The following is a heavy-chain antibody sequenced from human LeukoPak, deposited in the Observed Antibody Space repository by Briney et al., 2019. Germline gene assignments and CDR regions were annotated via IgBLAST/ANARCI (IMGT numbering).Heavy chain of an antibody. Sequence: GGSLRLSCAASGFTFSRYAMSWVRQAPGKGLEWVSALGVSVSGYGGSTYYADSVKGRFTISRDNSKNTLYLQMNSLRAEDTAVYYCARRYSSSWFQANYFDYWGQGTLVTVSS. CDR3: ARRYSSSWFQANYFDY. J-gene: IGHJ4*02. CDR2: LGVSVSGYGGST. D-gene: IGHD6-13*01. V-gene: IGHV3-23*01. CDR1: GFTFSRYA.